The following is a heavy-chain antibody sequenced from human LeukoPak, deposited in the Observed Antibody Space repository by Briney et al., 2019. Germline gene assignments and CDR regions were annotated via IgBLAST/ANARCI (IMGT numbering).Heavy chain of an antibody. J-gene: IGHJ4*02. CDR2: IYYSGST. CDR1: GGSISSYY. V-gene: IGHV4-59*08. D-gene: IGHD2-21*02. Sequence: SETLSLTCTVSGGSISSYYWSWIRQPPGKGLEWIGYIYYSGSTNYNPSLKSRVTISVDTSKNQFSLKLSSVTAADTAVYYCARHRDCGFDYWGQGTLVTVSS. CDR3: ARHRDCGFDY.